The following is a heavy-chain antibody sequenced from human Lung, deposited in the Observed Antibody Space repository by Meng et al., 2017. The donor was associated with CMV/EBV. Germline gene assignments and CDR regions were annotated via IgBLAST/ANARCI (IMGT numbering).Heavy chain of an antibody. CDR3: ARGSYLAVEG. Sequence: RWAVPGLVKPSETVSLTCTASGASINSYFCGWIRQPPGQGLEWLGFFYYRGNSHYNPSLKSRVTISVDTSKNLFSLNLTSVTAADADMYYCARGSYLAVEGWGLGTLVTVSS. CDR2: FYYRGNS. D-gene: IGHD2-21*01. CDR1: GASINSYF. J-gene: IGHJ4*02. V-gene: IGHV4-59*01.